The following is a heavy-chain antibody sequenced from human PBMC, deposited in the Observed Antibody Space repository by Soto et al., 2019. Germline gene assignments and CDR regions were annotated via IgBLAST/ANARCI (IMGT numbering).Heavy chain of an antibody. CDR2: MNPNSGNT. V-gene: IGHV1-8*01. D-gene: IGHD3-10*01. CDR3: ARGLGQSITMVRGVTGRKKYYYYYYMDV. Sequence: ASVKVSCKASGYTFTSYDINWVRQATGQGLEWMGWMNPNSGNTGYAQKFQGRVTMTRNTSISTAYMELSSLRSEDTAVYYCARGLGQSITMVRGVTGRKKYYYYYYMDVWGKGTTVTVSS. J-gene: IGHJ6*03. CDR1: GYTFTSYD.